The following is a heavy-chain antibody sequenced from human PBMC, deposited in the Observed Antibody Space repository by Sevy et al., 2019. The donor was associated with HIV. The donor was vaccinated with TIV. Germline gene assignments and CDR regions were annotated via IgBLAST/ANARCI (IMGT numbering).Heavy chain of an antibody. CDR3: AREAVAGRSCPSKVDYYFTGIDV. V-gene: IGHV3-7*01. D-gene: IGHD6-19*01. CDR2: IKQDGNEK. CDR1: GFIFSDYW. Sequence: GGSLRLSCVASGFIFSDYWMTWVRQAPGKGLEWVSNIKQDGNEKYYIDSAKGRFTISRDNAKNSLYLQVNSLRAEDTPEYYCAREAVAGRSCPSKVDYYFTGIDVWGQGTTVSVSS. J-gene: IGHJ6*02.